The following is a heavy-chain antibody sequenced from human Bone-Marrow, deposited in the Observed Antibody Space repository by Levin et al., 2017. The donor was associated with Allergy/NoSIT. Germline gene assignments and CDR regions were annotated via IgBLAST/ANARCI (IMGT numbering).Heavy chain of an antibody. J-gene: IGHJ4*02. D-gene: IGHD2-15*01. CDR3: ARDRTRYCSGGSCYSFDY. Sequence: AGESLKISCAASGFTFSSYAMHWVRQAPGKGLEWVAVISYDGSNKYYADSVKGRFTISRDNSKNTLYLQMNSLRAEDTAVYYCARDRTRYCSGGSCYSFDYWGQGTLVTVSS. CDR2: ISYDGSNK. CDR1: GFTFSSYA. V-gene: IGHV3-30-3*01.